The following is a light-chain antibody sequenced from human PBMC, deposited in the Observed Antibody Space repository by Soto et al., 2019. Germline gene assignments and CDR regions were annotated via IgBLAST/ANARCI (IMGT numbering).Light chain of an antibody. CDR3: SSYTSSSTLV. J-gene: IGLJ3*02. Sequence: QSALTQPASVSGSPGQSITISCTGTSSDVGGYNYVSRYQQHPGKAPKLMIYDVSNRPSGVSNRFSGSKSGNTASLTISGLQAEDEAHYYCSSYTSSSTLVFGGGTKLTVL. CDR2: DVS. V-gene: IGLV2-14*01. CDR1: SSDVGGYNY.